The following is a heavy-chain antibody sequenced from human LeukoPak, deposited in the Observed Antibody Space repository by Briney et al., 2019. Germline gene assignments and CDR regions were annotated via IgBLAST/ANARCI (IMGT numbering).Heavy chain of an antibody. V-gene: IGHV3-30*02. Sequence: PGGSLRLSCAASGFTFSSYGMHWVRQAPGKGLEWVAFIRYDGSNKYYADSVKGRFTISRDNSKNTLSLQMNSLRAEGTAVYFCARDNYSSSWYKREFVYWGQGTLVTVSS. J-gene: IGHJ4*02. CDR3: ARDNYSSSWYKREFVY. D-gene: IGHD6-13*01. CDR1: GFTFSSYG. CDR2: IRYDGSNK.